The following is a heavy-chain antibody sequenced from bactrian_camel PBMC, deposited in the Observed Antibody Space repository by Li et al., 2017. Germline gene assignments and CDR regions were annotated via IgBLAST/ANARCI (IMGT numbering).Heavy chain of an antibody. V-gene: IGHV3S31*01. D-gene: IGHD2*01. Sequence: VQLVESGGGLVRPGGSLRLSCAASGFNFGYYAMSWVRQAPGKGLEWVSGINSGGVNTYYADSVKGRFAISRDNANNTLNLQLDSLRTEDTAMYYCAQAGPMIVAVFKHWGQGTQVTVS. CDR3: AQAGPMIVAVFKH. CDR1: GFNFGYYA. CDR2: INSGGVNT. J-gene: IGHJ4*01.